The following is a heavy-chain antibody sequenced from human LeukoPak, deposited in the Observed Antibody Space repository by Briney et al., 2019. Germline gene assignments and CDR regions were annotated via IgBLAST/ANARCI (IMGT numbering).Heavy chain of an antibody. CDR3: ARDRGPFDY. CDR1: GFTFSSYA. CDR2: ISYDGSNK. V-gene: IGHV3-30-3*01. Sequence: GGSLRLSCAASGFTFSSYAMHWVRQAPGKGLGWVAVISYDGSNKYYADSVKGRFTISRDNSKNTLYLQMNSLRAEDTAVYYCARDRGPFDYWGQGTLVTVSS. J-gene: IGHJ4*02.